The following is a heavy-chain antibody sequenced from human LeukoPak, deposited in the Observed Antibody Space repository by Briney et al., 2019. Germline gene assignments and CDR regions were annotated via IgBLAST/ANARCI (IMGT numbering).Heavy chain of an antibody. V-gene: IGHV4-59*01. Sequence: PSESLSLTCTVSGGSISSYYWSWIRQPPGKGLEWIGYIYCSGRTNSNPSLKGRVTISVDTSKNQFSLKLSSVTAADTAVYYCARARSSSFSRGWFDPWGQGTLVTV. CDR2: IYCSGRT. J-gene: IGHJ5*02. CDR3: ARARSSSFSRGWFDP. CDR1: GGSISSYY. D-gene: IGHD6-13*01.